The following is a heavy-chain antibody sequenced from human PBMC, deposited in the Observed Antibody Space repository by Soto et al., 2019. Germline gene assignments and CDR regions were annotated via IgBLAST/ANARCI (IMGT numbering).Heavy chain of an antibody. D-gene: IGHD1-1*01. J-gene: IGHJ5*01. V-gene: IGHV2-5*01. Sequence: SGPTLVNPTQTLTLTCTFSGFSLSTSGVGVGWIRQPPGKALEWVALIYGNDEKRYSPSLKSRLTITKDNTKNQVVLTMANMDPVDTATYYCAHRSDQSWYKYNIFDSWGQGTLVTVSS. CDR1: GFSLSTSGVG. CDR2: IYGNDEK. CDR3: AHRSDQSWYKYNIFDS.